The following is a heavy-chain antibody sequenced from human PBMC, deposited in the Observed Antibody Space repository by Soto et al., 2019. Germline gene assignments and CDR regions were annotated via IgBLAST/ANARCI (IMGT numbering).Heavy chain of an antibody. CDR3: AKGMHRWWWVVDF. Sequence: EVQLLEFGGGLVHPGGSLRLSCGASDFPFGNHAMAWVRQAPGKGLEWVSTISGSGVATFYADSVKGRFTISRDNSKNTVSLEVTTLRDEHTAIYYCAKGMHRWWWVVDFWGHGTLVTVSS. D-gene: IGHD2-8*02. J-gene: IGHJ4*01. V-gene: IGHV3-23*01. CDR2: ISGSGVAT. CDR1: DFPFGNHA.